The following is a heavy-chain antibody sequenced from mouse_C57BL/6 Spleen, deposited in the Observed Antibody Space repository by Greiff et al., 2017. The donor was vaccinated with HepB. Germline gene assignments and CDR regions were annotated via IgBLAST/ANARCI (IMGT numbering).Heavy chain of an antibody. CDR3: ARSGTQFAY. Sequence: QVQLQQPGAELVRPGTSVKLSCKASGYTFTSYWMHWVKQRPGQGLEWIGVIDPSDSYTNYNQKFKGKATLTVDTSSSTAYMQLSSLTSDDSAVYYCARSGTQFAYWGQGTLVTVAA. V-gene: IGHV1-59*01. J-gene: IGHJ3*01. CDR2: IDPSDSYT. CDR1: GYTFTSYW. D-gene: IGHD1-3*01.